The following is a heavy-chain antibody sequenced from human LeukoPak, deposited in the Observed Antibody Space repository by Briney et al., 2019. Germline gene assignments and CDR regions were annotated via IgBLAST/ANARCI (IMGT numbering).Heavy chain of an antibody. CDR3: ASGLRFPFDY. CDR2: ISSSSSTI. V-gene: IGHV3-48*01. D-gene: IGHD4-17*01. Sequence: PGGSLRLSCAASGFTFSSYSMNWVRQAPGKGLEWVSYISSSSSTIYYADSVKGRFTISRDNAKNSLYLQMNSLRAEDTAVYYCASGLRFPFDYWGQGTLVTVSS. J-gene: IGHJ4*02. CDR1: GFTFSSYS.